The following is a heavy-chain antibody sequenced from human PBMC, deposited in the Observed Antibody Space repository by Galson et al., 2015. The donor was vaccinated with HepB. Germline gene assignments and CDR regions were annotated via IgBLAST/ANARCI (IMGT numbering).Heavy chain of an antibody. CDR1: GGSISRSNYY. CDR3: ARQPYTSGWLYWFFDL. CDR2: IYYSGRL. D-gene: IGHD6-19*01. V-gene: IGHV4-39*01. J-gene: IGHJ2*01. Sequence: ETLSLTCSVSGGSISRSNYYWGWTRQPPGKGLEWIGSIYYSGRLFYNPSLKSRVTISVDTSKNQFSLRLTSVTAADTAVYYCARQPYTSGWLYWFFDLWGRGTLVTVSS.